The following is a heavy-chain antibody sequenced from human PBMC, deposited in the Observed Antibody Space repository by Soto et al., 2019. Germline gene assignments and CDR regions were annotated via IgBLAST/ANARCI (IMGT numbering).Heavy chain of an antibody. J-gene: IGHJ6*02. CDR2: IYHSGST. Sequence: QLQLQESGSGLVKPSQTLSLTCAVSGGSISSGGYSWSWIRQPPGKGLEWIGYIYHSGSTYYNPSLQSRVIIPVHRSQKQFSLKPSSVTAADTAVYYCARATLLAGIAARDQGMDVLGQGTTVTVSS. CDR1: GGSISSGGYS. D-gene: IGHD6-6*01. V-gene: IGHV4-30-2*01. CDR3: ARATLLAGIAARDQGMDV.